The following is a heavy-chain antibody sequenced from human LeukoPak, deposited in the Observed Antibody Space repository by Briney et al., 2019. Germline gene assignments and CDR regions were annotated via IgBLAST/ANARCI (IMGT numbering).Heavy chain of an antibody. J-gene: IGHJ4*02. V-gene: IGHV1-46*01. D-gene: IGHD3-22*01. CDR1: GYTFTSYY. CDR3: ASGDSSGYYKAGTYY. CDR2: INPSGGST. Sequence: ASVKVSCKASGYTFTSYYMHWVRQAPGQGLEWMGIINPSGGSTSYAQKFQGRVTMTRDMSTSTVYMELSSLRSEDTAVYYCASGDSSGYYKAGTYYWGQGTLVTVSS.